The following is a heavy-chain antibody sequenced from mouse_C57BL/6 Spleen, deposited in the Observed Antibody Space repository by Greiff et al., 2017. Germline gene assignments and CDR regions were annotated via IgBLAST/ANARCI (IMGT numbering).Heavy chain of an antibody. CDR3: ARDPLYTRGAMDY. V-gene: IGHV3-6*01. Sequence: DVKLQESGPGLVKPSQSLSLTCSVTGYSITSGYYWNWIRQFPGNKLEWMGYISYDGSNNYNPSLKNRISITRDTSKNQFCLKLNSVTTEDTATYYCARDPLYTRGAMDYWGQGTSVTVSS. CDR1: GYSITSGYY. D-gene: IGHD3-3*01. J-gene: IGHJ4*01. CDR2: ISYDGSN.